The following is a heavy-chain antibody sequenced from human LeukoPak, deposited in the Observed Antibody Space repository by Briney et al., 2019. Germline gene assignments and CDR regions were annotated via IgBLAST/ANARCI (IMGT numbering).Heavy chain of an antibody. D-gene: IGHD2-2*01. Sequence: GASVKVSCKASGGTFSSYAISWVRQAPGQGLEWMGGIIPIFGTANYAQKFQGRVTITADESTSTAYMELSSLRSEDTAVYYCARGDCSSTSCYPYYYYYYMDVWGKGTTVTVSS. CDR3: ARGDCSSTSCYPYYYYYYMDV. CDR1: GGTFSSYA. J-gene: IGHJ6*03. V-gene: IGHV1-69*13. CDR2: IIPIFGTA.